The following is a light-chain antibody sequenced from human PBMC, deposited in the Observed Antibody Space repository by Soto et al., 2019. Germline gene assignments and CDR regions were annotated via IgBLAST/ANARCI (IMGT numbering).Light chain of an antibody. CDR2: EVS. CDR3: SSYASATTRV. CDR1: SSDIGAYKY. Sequence: QSVLTQPASVSGSPGQSVTISCTGTSSDIGAYKYVSWYQQHPGKPPKLMIYEVSNRPSGVSHRFSGSKSGNTASLTISGLQAEDEADYYCSSYASATTRVFGGGT. J-gene: IGLJ3*02. V-gene: IGLV2-14*01.